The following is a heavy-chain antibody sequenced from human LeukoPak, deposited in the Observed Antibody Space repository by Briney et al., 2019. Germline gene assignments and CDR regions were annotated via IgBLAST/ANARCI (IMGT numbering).Heavy chain of an antibody. CDR3: AKIPFLFYDFWSGYQPGDAFDI. J-gene: IGHJ3*02. V-gene: IGHV3-30*18. CDR2: ISYDGSNK. CDR1: GFTFSSYG. Sequence: GGSLRLSCAASGFTFSSYGMHWVRQAPGKGLEWVAVISYDGSNKYYADSVKGRFTISRDNSKNTLYLQMNSLRAEDTAMYYCAKIPFLFYDFWSGYQPGDAFDIWGQGTMVTVSS. D-gene: IGHD3-3*01.